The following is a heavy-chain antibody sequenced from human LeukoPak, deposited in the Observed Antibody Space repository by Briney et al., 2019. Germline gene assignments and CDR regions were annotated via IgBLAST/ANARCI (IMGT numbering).Heavy chain of an antibody. J-gene: IGHJ6*03. Sequence: SETLSLTCTVSGDSFSYFYWSWIRQPPGKGLEWIGEINHSGSTNYNPSLKSRVTISVDTSKNQFSLKLSSVTAADTAVYYCARRGGYRAYYYYYYMDVWGKGTTVTISS. CDR2: INHSGST. CDR1: GDSFSYFY. D-gene: IGHD5-24*01. CDR3: ARRGGYRAYYYYYYMDV. V-gene: IGHV4-34*01.